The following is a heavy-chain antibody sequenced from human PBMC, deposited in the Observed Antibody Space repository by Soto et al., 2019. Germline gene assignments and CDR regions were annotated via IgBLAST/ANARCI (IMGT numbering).Heavy chain of an antibody. CDR1: GFPCNTYV. CDR3: GGFYDSSGYPWAFDS. V-gene: IGHV3-23*01. CDR2: LSGSGDST. Sequence: AWSLRPSCAASGFPCNTYVMSWVRQAPGKGLEWVSGLSGSGDSTYYADSVKGRFTISRDNSRNTLHLQMSSLRAEDTAVYYCGGFYDSSGYPWAFDSWGQGTMVTVSS. J-gene: IGHJ3*02. D-gene: IGHD3-22*01.